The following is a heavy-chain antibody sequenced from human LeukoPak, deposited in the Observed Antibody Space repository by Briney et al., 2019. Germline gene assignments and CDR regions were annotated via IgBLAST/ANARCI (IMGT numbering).Heavy chain of an antibody. CDR3: ATLKGYYYDSSGQIQEDY. V-gene: IGHV1-24*01. Sequence: ASVKVSCKVSGYTLTELSMHWVRQAPGKGLEWMGGFDPEDGETIYAQKFQSRVTMTEDTSTDTAYMELSSLRSEDTAVYYCATLKGYYYDSSGQIQEDYWGQGTLVTVSS. D-gene: IGHD3-22*01. J-gene: IGHJ4*02. CDR2: FDPEDGET. CDR1: GYTLTELS.